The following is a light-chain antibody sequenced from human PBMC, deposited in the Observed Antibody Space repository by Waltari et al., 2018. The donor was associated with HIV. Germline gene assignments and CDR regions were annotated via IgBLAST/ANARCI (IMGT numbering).Light chain of an antibody. CDR1: QNVSSN. J-gene: IGKJ5*01. CDR3: QQYKKWPLT. V-gene: IGKV3D-15*01. CDR2: GAS. Sequence: EIVMMQSPATLSVSPGERATLSCRPSQNVSSNLAWYQQKVGQAPRLLMFGASTGATGIPTRFSGSGSGTEFTLTISSLQSEDFVDYYCQQYKKWPLTFGQGTRLEIK.